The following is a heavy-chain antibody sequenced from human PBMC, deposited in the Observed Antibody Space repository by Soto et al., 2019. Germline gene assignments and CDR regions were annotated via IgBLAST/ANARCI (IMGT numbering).Heavy chain of an antibody. D-gene: IGHD3-9*01. CDR2: ISGSGGST. CDR1: GFTFSSYA. Sequence: EVQLLESGGGLVQPGGSLRLSCAASGFTFSSYAMSWVRQAPGKGLEWVSAISGSGGSTYYADSVKGRFTISRDNSKNTLYLQMNSLRAEDTAVYYCARDRYDIRGMKYYYYGMDVWGQGTTVTVSS. J-gene: IGHJ6*02. CDR3: ARDRYDIRGMKYYYYGMDV. V-gene: IGHV3-23*01.